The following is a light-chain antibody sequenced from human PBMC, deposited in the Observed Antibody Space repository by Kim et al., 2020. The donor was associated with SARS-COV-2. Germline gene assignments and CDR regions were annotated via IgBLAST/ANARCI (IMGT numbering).Light chain of an antibody. J-gene: IGKJ2*01. CDR1: QSVSRNY. V-gene: IGKV3-20*01. Sequence: SPGERATLSCRASQSVSRNYLAWYQQKPGQAPRLLIHGASSRATGIPDRFSGRGSGTDFTLTISRLEPEDFAVYYCQQYGTSPPYTFGQGTKLEI. CDR3: QQYGTSPPYT. CDR2: GAS.